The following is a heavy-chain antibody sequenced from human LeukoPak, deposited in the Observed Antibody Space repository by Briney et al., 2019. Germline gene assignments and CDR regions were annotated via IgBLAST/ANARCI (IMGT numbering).Heavy chain of an antibody. CDR1: GDSISSYY. Sequence: SETLSPTCTVSGDSISSYYWSWIRQPAGKGLEWIGRIYSSGSTNYNPSLKSRVTMSVDTSKNQFSLKLSSVTAADTAVYYCARDFVRVGLTSALGYWGQGSLVTVSS. D-gene: IGHD1-26*01. CDR3: ARDFVRVGLTSALGY. CDR2: IYSSGST. J-gene: IGHJ4*02. V-gene: IGHV4-4*07.